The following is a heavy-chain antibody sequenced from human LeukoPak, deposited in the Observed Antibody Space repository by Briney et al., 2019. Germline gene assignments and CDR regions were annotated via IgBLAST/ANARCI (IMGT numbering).Heavy chain of an antibody. D-gene: IGHD1-26*01. Sequence: ASVKVSCKASGLTFSNYGITWVRQAPGQGLEWVGWFSDYDGNTNYAQKFQGRVTMTTDTFTSTAHMEMRSLRYDDTAVYYCARDGRSAAFEPDYWGQGTLVTVSS. V-gene: IGHV1-18*01. CDR3: ARDGRSAAFEPDY. CDR1: GLTFSNYG. J-gene: IGHJ4*02. CDR2: FSDYDGNT.